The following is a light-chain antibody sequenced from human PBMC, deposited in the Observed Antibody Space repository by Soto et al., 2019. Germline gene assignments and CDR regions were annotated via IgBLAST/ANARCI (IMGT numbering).Light chain of an antibody. CDR1: QSISSN. CDR3: QQYKSWPT. CDR2: GVS. V-gene: IGKV3-15*01. J-gene: IGKJ1*01. Sequence: IVMTQSPATLSVSPGERATLSCRASQSISSNLAWYQQKPGQAPRLLIYGVSSRATGVQARFSGSGSGTEFSLTINSLLSEDFGVYYCQQYKSWPTFGQGTKVDIK.